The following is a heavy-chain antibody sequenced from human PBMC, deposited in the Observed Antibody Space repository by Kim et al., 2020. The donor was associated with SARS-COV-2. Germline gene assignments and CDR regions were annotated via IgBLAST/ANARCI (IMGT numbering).Heavy chain of an antibody. CDR2: IIPIFGTA. CDR1: GGTFSSYA. CDR3: ATLTYYDILTGSRDWFDP. D-gene: IGHD3-9*01. V-gene: IGHV1-69*13. J-gene: IGHJ5*02. Sequence: SVKVSCKASGGTFSSYAISWVRQAPGQGLEWMGGIIPIFGTANYAQKFQGRVTITADESTSTAYMELSSLRSEDTAVYYCATLTYYDILTGSRDWFDPWGQGTLVTVSS.